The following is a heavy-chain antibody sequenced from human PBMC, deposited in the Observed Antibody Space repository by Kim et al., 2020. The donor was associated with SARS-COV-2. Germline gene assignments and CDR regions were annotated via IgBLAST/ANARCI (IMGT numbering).Heavy chain of an antibody. V-gene: IGHV3-30*18. CDR3: AKELTPRLSHANDE. D-gene: IGHD3-9*01. CDR2: ISFDGKDK. CDR1: GFTFSSFG. J-gene: IGHJ4*02. Sequence: GGSLRLSCAASGFTFSSFGMHWVRQAPGKGLEWVAVISFDGKDKYYADSVKGRFSISRDNSENTMYLQMNSLRAEDTAVYYCAKELTPRLSHANDEWGQGTLVTVSS.